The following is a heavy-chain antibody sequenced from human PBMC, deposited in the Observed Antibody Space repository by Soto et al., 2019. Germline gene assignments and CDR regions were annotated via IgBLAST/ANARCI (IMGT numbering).Heavy chain of an antibody. CDR2: MNPNSGNT. D-gene: IGHD6-19*01. V-gene: IGHV1-8*01. CDR3: ARGPNSSGFFRWFDP. J-gene: IGHJ5*02. CDR1: GYTFTSYD. Sequence: ASVKVSCKASGYTFTSYDINWVRQATGQGLEWMGWMNPNSGNTGYAQKFQGRVTMTRNTSISTAYMELGSLRSEDTAVYYCARGPNSSGFFRWFDPWGQGTLVTVSS.